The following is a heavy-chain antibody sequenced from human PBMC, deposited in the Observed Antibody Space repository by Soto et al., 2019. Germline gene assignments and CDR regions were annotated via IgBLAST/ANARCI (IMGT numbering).Heavy chain of an antibody. J-gene: IGHJ4*02. V-gene: IGHV3-48*01. CDR2: ISSSSTTI. CDR1: GFTFSRYS. D-gene: IGHD5-12*01. CDR3: ARGGHSGYYSAY. Sequence: GGSLRLSCAASGFTFSRYSMSWVRQAPGKGLEWVSYISSSSTTIYYADSVKGRFTVSRDNAKNSLYLQMNSLRAEDTAIYYCARGGHSGYYSAYWGQGTPVTVSS.